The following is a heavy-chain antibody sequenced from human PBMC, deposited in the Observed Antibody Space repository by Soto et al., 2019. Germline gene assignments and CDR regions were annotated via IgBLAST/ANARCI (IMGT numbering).Heavy chain of an antibody. Sequence: EVQLVQSGAEVKKPGESLRMSCKGSGYNFTTYWINWVRQMPGKGLEWMGRIDPSDSYTNYSPSFQGHVTISVDKSINTAYLQWSSLKASDTAMYYCASGITVAGNHFYDGMDVWGQGTTVTVSS. CDR1: GYNFTTYW. D-gene: IGHD6-19*01. CDR3: ASGITVAGNHFYDGMDV. J-gene: IGHJ6*02. CDR2: IDPSDSYT. V-gene: IGHV5-10-1*03.